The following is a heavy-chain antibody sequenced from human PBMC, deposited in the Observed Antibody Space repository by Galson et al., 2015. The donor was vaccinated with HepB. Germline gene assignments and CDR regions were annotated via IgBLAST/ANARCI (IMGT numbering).Heavy chain of an antibody. V-gene: IGHV5-10-1*01. CDR3: AGHPRGGSAHFEY. CDR1: GYSFTTYW. D-gene: IGHD2-15*01. J-gene: IGHJ4*02. CDR2: IDPSDSYT. Sequence: QSGAEVKKPGESLRISCKGSGYSFTTYWIIWVRQMPGKGLEWMGRIDPSDSYTKYSPSFQGHVTFSVDKSISTAYLQWSSLKDSDTAMYYCAGHPRGGSAHFEYWGQGTLVTVSS.